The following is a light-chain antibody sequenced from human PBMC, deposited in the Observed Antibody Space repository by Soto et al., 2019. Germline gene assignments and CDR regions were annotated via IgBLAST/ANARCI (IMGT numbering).Light chain of an antibody. CDR3: QHYNSYSPA. J-gene: IGKJ1*01. CDR2: KSS. Sequence: DIQMTQSPSTLSGSVGDRVTITCRASQTISSWLDWYQQKPGKAPKLLIYKSSTLKSGVPSRFSGSGSGTEFTLPISRLQAEGFATYYCQHYNSYSPAFGQGNK. V-gene: IGKV1-5*03. CDR1: QTISSW.